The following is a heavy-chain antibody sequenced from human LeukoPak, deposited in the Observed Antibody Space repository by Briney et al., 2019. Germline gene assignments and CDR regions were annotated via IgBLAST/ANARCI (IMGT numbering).Heavy chain of an antibody. V-gene: IGHV1-69*13. CDR3: ARGYCSSTSCRSYYFDY. CDR2: IIPIFGTA. D-gene: IGHD2-2*01. CDR1: GGTFSSYA. J-gene: IGHJ4*02. Sequence: SVKVSCKASGGTFSSYAISWVRQAPGQGLEWMGGIIPIFGTANYAQKFQGRVTITADESTSTAYMELSSLRSEDTAVYYCARGYCSSTSCRSYYFDYWGQGTLVTVSS.